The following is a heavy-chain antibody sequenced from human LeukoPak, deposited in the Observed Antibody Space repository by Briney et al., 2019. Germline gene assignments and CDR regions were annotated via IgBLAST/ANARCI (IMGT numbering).Heavy chain of an antibody. V-gene: IGHV3-30*18. J-gene: IGHJ4*02. Sequence: GGSLRLSCAASGFTFSSYGMHWVRQAPGEGLEWVAVISYAGTVQYYADSVKGRFTISKDNSKNTLYLQMNSLRAEDTAVYYCAKGSLYYDILTGYYFFDYWGQGTLVTVSS. D-gene: IGHD3-9*01. CDR3: AKGSLYYDILTGYYFFDY. CDR1: GFTFSSYG. CDR2: ISYAGTVQ.